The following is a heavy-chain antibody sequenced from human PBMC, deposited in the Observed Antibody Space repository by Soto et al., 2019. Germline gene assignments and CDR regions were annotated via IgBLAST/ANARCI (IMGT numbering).Heavy chain of an antibody. CDR3: ARDRGYSYGYWSPDDY. J-gene: IGHJ4*02. Sequence: QVQLVESGGGVVQPGRSLRLSCAASGFTFSPYTMHWVRQAPGKGLEWVAVISYDGSTEYNPDSVKGRFTISRDNPKNTVYLQMNSLRAEDTAIYYCARDRGYSYGYWSPDDYWGQGTLVTVSS. D-gene: IGHD5-18*01. CDR1: GFTFSPYT. CDR2: ISYDGSTE. V-gene: IGHV3-30-3*01.